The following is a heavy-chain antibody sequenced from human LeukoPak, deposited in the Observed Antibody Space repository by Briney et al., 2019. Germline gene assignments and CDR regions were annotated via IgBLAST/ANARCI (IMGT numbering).Heavy chain of an antibody. J-gene: IGHJ5*02. CDR3: ARGPESGSNWFLNWFDP. Sequence: ASVKVSCKASGYTFTSYGISWVRQAPGQGLEWMGWISGYNGNTNNTEKLQDRVTMTTEKSTSTAYMELRSLRSDDTALYYCARGPESGSNWFLNWFDPWGQGTQVTVSS. CDR1: GYTFTSYG. CDR2: ISGYNGNT. V-gene: IGHV1-18*01. D-gene: IGHD6-13*01.